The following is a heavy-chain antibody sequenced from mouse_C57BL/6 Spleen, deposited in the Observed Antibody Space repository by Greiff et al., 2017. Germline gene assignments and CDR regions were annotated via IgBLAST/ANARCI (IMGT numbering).Heavy chain of an antibody. CDR2: INPGSGGT. J-gene: IGHJ3*01. V-gene: IGHV1-54*01. Sequence: QVQLKQSGAELVRPGTSVKVSCKASGYAFTNYLIEWVKQRPGQGLEWIGVINPGSGGTNYNEKFKGKATLTADKSSSTAYMQLSSLTSEDSAVCFCARGYYYGSSPFAYWGQGTLVTVSA. CDR3: ARGYYYGSSPFAY. D-gene: IGHD1-1*01. CDR1: GYAFTNYL.